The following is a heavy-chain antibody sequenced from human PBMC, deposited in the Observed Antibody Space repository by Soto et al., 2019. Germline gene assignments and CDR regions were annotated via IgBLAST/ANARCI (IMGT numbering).Heavy chain of an antibody. CDR2: IYWDDDK. CDR3: AHIPNYYQADWFDP. D-gene: IGHD3-10*01. V-gene: IGHV2-5*02. Sequence: QITLKESGPTLVKPTQTLTLTCTFSGFSLTTRGVGVGWIRQPPGKALECLALIYWDDDKRYSPSLQSRLSITKDTSKNQVALTMTNVDPVDTATYYCAHIPNYYQADWFDPWGQGTLVSVSS. J-gene: IGHJ5*02. CDR1: GFSLTTRGVG.